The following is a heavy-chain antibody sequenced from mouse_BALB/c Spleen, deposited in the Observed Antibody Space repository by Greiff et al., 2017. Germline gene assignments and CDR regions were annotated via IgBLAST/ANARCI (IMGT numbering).Heavy chain of an antibody. J-gene: IGHJ4*01. CDR1: GFTFSSYA. D-gene: IGHD3-3*01. CDR3: ARGGREGAMDY. CDR2: ISSGGSYT. V-gene: IGHV5-9-4*01. Sequence: EVQLVESGGGLVKPGGSLKLSCAASGFTFSSYAMSWVRQSPEKRLEWVAEISSGGSYTYYPDTVTGRFTISRDNAKNTLYLEMSSLRSEDTAMYYCARGGREGAMDYWGQGTSVTVSS.